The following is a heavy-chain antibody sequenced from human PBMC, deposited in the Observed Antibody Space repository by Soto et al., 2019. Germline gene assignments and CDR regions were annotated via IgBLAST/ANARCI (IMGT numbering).Heavy chain of an antibody. J-gene: IGHJ6*02. D-gene: IGHD3-22*01. CDR2: IIPIFGTA. V-gene: IGHV1-69*06. CDR1: GGTFSSYA. Sequence: QVQLVQSGAEVKKPGSSVKVSCKASGGTFSSYAISWVRQAPGQGLEWMGGIIPIFGTANYAQKFQGRVTITADKATSTAYMELSSLRSEDTAVYYCAYYYDSSGYSYYYYGMDVWGQGTTVTVSS. CDR3: AYYYDSSGYSYYYYGMDV.